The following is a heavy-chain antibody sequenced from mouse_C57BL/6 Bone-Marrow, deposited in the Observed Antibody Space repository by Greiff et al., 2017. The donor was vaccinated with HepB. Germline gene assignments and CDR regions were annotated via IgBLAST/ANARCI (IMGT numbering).Heavy chain of an antibody. CDR1: GYSITSGSY. CDR3: ARELYYYGSSYAYWYFDV. J-gene: IGHJ1*03. V-gene: IGHV3-6*01. Sequence: VQLQQSGPGLVKPSQSLSLTCSVTGYSITSGSYWNWIRQFPGNKLEWMGYISYDGSNNYNPSLKNRISITRDTAKNQFFLKLNSVTTEDTATYYCARELYYYGSSYAYWYFDVWGTVTTVTVSS. D-gene: IGHD1-1*01. CDR2: ISYDGSN.